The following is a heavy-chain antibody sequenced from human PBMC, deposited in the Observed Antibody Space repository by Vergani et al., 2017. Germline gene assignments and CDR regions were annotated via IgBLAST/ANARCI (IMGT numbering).Heavy chain of an antibody. D-gene: IGHD4-17*01. J-gene: IGHJ6*02. CDR2: VDPEDGET. V-gene: IGHV1-69-2*01. Sequence: EVQLVQSGAEVKKPGATMKISCKVSGYTFTDHYMHWVKQAPGKGLEWMGLVDPEDGETIYAEKFKGRVTIAGDTSTDTAQLELSSLRSEDTAVYYCATPQTVTTGGMEVWGQGTTVIVSS. CDR3: ATPQTVTTGGMEV. CDR1: GYTFTDHY.